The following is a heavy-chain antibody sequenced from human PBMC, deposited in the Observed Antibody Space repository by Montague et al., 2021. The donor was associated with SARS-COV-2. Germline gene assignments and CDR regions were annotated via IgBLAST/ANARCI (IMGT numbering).Heavy chain of an antibody. J-gene: IGHJ4*02. CDR1: GFTFRNYA. Sequence: SLSLSTSGFTFRNYAMTWVRQAPGKGLEWVSTISGNGDPDTTYYADSVKGRFTISRDISKNTLYLQMNSLRAEDTAVYYCAKLSGGSYLHYFEYWGQGTLVTVSS. V-gene: IGHV3-23*01. CDR2: ISGNGDPDTT. CDR3: AKLSGGSYLHYFEY. D-gene: IGHD1-26*01.